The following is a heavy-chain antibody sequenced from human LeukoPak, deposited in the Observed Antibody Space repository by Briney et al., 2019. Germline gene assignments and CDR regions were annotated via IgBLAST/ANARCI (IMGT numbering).Heavy chain of an antibody. CDR1: GFTFSDYY. D-gene: IGHD4-17*01. CDR2: ISSSGSTI. V-gene: IGHV3-11*01. J-gene: IGHJ5*02. Sequence: GGSLRLSCAASGFTFSDYYMSWIRQAPGKGLEWVSYISSSGSTIYYADSVKGRFTISRDNAKNSLYLQMNSLRAEDTAVYYCARSDDYGDYGSRFDPWGQGTLVAVSS. CDR3: ARSDDYGDYGSRFDP.